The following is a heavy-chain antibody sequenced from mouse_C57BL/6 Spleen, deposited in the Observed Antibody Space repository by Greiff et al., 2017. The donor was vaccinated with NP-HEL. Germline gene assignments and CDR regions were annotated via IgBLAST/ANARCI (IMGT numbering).Heavy chain of an antibody. CDR1: GYTFTSYW. J-gene: IGHJ3*01. CDR3: TSPHYYGSSYWFAY. V-gene: IGHV1-5*01. D-gene: IGHD1-1*01. CDR2: IYPGNSDT. Sequence: EVQLQQSGTVLARPGASVKMSCKTSGYTFTSYWMHWVKQRPGQGLEWIGAIYPGNSDTSYNQKFKGKAKLTAVTSASTAYMELSSLTNEDSAVYYCTSPHYYGSSYWFAYWGQGTLVTVSA.